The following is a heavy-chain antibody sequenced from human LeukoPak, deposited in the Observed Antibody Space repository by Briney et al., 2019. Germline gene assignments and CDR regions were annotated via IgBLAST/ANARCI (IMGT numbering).Heavy chain of an antibody. D-gene: IGHD2-2*01. CDR1: GGSISSYQ. J-gene: IGHJ4*02. Sequence: SETLSLTCTVSGGSISSYQWSWIRQPPGKGLEWIGYIYYSGNTKYNPSLKSRVTISVDTSKNQFSLKLNSVTAADTAVYYCARVRYCSTNRCYDREFDNWGQGTLVTVSS. V-gene: IGHV4-59*01. CDR3: ARVRYCSTNRCYDREFDN. CDR2: IYYSGNT.